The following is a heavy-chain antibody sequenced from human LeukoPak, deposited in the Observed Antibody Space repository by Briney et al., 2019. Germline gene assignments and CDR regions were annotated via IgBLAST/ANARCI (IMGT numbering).Heavy chain of an antibody. CDR1: GFTLSNYA. CDR2: ITGGGGST. D-gene: IGHD3-10*01. CDR3: AKDDNYYGSGSYVIDD. V-gene: IGHV3-23*01. J-gene: IGHJ4*02. Sequence: GGSLRLSCAASGFTLSNYAMRWVRQAPGKGLEWVSAITGGGGSTYYADSVKGRITISRDNSKNTLYLQKNSLIAEDTAVYYCAKDDNYYGSGSYVIDDWGQGTLVTVSS.